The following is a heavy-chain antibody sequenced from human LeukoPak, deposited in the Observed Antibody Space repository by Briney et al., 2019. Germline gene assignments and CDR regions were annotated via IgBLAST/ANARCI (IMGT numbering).Heavy chain of an antibody. D-gene: IGHD3-3*01. CDR2: IKQDGSEK. J-gene: IGHJ4*02. CDR3: ARDQNKGDFWSGYDYYFDY. CDR1: GFTFSSYW. Sequence: PGGSLRLSCAASGFTFSSYWMSWVRQAPGKGLEWVANIKQDGSEKYYVDSVKGRFTISRDNAENSLYLQMNSLRAEDTAVYYCARDQNKGDFWSGYDYYFDYWGQGTLVTVSS. V-gene: IGHV3-7*01.